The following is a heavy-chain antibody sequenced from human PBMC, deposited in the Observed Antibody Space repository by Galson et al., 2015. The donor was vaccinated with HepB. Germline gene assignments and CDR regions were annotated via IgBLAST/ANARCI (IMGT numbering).Heavy chain of an antibody. J-gene: IGHJ4*02. D-gene: IGHD3-9*01. Sequence: SVKVSCKASGYTFTGYYMHWVRQAPGQGLEWMGRINPNSGGTNYAQKFQGRVTMTRDTSISTAYMELSRLRSDDTAVYYCARGDELLRYFTITPHDYWGQGTLVTVSS. CDR2: INPNSGGT. CDR1: GYTFTGYY. CDR3: ARGDELLRYFTITPHDY. V-gene: IGHV1-2*06.